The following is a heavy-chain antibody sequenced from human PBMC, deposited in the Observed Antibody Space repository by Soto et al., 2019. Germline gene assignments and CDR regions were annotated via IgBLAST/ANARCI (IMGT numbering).Heavy chain of an antibody. Sequence: EVQLLESGGGLVQPGGSLRLSCAASGFTFSSYAMSWVRQAPGKGLEWVPAISGTGGTKYYADSVKGRFTSSRDNSRNTLHLQMNSLRAEDTAIYYCAKFFVETGGSSGWPWSFHFWGQGTLVTVSS. V-gene: IGHV3-23*01. D-gene: IGHD6-25*01. CDR1: GFTFSSYA. CDR2: ISGTGGTK. J-gene: IGHJ4*02. CDR3: AKFFVETGGSSGWPWSFHF.